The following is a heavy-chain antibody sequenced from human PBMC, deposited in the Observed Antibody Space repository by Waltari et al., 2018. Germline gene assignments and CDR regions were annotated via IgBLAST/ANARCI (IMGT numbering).Heavy chain of an antibody. J-gene: IGHJ4*02. CDR1: GFTFSRSW. CDR2: RQQNGSEK. CDR3: ARDRHGDYLRYFDS. D-gene: IGHD4-17*01. Sequence: EVQLVESGGDLVQPGGSLRLSCAASGFTFSRSWMTWVRQAPGKGLEWVGNRQQNGSEKWYADSVRGRFTISRDNAMNSLYLQMNSLRVEDTAVYYCARDRHGDYLRYFDSWGQGNLVTVSS. V-gene: IGHV3-7*01.